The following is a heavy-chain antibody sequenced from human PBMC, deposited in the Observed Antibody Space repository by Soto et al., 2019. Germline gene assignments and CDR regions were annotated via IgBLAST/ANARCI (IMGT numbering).Heavy chain of an antibody. CDR1: GGSVSSSSYS. Sequence: SETLSLTCTVSGGSVSSSSYSWGWIRQSPGKGLEWFGTIYSSENTYYNPSLLSRVTISVDTSKNEFSLRLGSVTAADTAVYYCARLPGPYYYDSSGYYENWFDPWGQGTLVTVSS. V-gene: IGHV4-39*01. CDR2: IYSSENT. CDR3: ARLPGPYYYDSSGYYENWFDP. D-gene: IGHD3-22*01. J-gene: IGHJ5*02.